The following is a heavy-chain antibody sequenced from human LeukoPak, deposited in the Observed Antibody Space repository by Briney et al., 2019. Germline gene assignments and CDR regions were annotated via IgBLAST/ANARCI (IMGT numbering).Heavy chain of an antibody. CDR3: ARDPRDIVVVPAAISAEYFRH. Sequence: SVKVSCKASGGTFSSYTISWVRQAPGQGLEWMGRIIPILGIANYAQKFQGRVTITADKSTSTAYMELSSLRSEDTAVYYCARDPRDIVVVPAAISAEYFRHWGQGTLVTVSS. J-gene: IGHJ1*01. V-gene: IGHV1-69*04. CDR2: IIPILGIA. D-gene: IGHD2-2*02. CDR1: GGTFSSYT.